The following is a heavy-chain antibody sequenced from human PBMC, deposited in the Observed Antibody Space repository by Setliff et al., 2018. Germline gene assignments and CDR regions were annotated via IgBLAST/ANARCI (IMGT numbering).Heavy chain of an antibody. CDR1: GFTFRKYW. V-gene: IGHV3-74*01. Sequence: SGGSLRLSCGASGFTFRKYWMYWVRQVPGKGLVWVARINGDGSITNYADSVKGRFTISRGTSKNTLYLQMSSLRTEDTAMYYCVKVSGRFDAGFDSWGQGTLVTVSS. CDR2: INGDGSIT. J-gene: IGHJ4*02. D-gene: IGHD3-3*01. CDR3: VKVSGRFDAGFDS.